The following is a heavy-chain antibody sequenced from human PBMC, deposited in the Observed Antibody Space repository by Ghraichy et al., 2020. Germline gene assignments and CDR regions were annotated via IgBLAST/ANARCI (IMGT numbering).Heavy chain of an antibody. Sequence: SETLSLTCTVSGYSISSGYYWGWIRQPPGKGLEWIGSIYHSGSTYYNPSLKSRVTISVDTSKNQFSLKLSSVTAADTAVYYCARDGLSYNWNYFNLGWFDPWGQGTLVTVSS. D-gene: IGHD1-7*01. J-gene: IGHJ5*02. CDR1: GYSISSGYY. CDR2: IYHSGST. CDR3: ARDGLSYNWNYFNLGWFDP. V-gene: IGHV4-38-2*02.